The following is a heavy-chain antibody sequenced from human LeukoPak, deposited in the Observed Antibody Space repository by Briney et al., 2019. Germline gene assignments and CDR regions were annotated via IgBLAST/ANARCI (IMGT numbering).Heavy chain of an antibody. V-gene: IGHV4-39*07. CDR1: GGSISSRSYY. Sequence: SSETLSLTCTVSGGSISSRSYYWGWIRQPPGKGLEWIGRIYTSGSTNYNPSLKSRVTMSVDTSKNQFSLKLSSVTAADTAVYYCARVVVVPAAMSGYYYYGMDVWGQGTTVTVSS. CDR3: ARVVVVPAAMSGYYYYGMDV. D-gene: IGHD2-2*01. J-gene: IGHJ6*02. CDR2: IYTSGST.